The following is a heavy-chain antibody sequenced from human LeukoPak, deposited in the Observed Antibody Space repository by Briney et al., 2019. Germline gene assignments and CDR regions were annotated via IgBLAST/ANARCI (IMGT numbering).Heavy chain of an antibody. J-gene: IGHJ5*02. D-gene: IGHD3-10*01. CDR2: IYYSGST. V-gene: IGHV4-59*05. CDR1: GGSISSYY. CDR3: ARRVLLWFGESNNWFDP. Sequence: SETLSLTCTVSGGSISSYYWSWIRQPPGKGLEWIGSIYYSGSTYYNPSLKSRVTISVDTSKNQFSLKLSSVTAADTAVYYCARRVLLWFGESNNWFDPWGQGTLVTVSS.